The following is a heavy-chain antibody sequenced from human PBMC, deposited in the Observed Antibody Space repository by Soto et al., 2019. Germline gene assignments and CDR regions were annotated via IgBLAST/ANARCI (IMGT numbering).Heavy chain of an antibody. CDR3: ARSPAYGDYANLDT. D-gene: IGHD4-17*01. CDR2: IHSTRSP. J-gene: IGHJ5*02. CDR1: GDSVSKYY. V-gene: IGHV4-4*07. Sequence: QVQLQESGPGLVKPSETLSLACTVSGDSVSKYYWNWIRQPAGKGLEWIGRIHSTRSPNYNPSLKSRVTMSVDTSKNQFSLKLNLNSVTAADTAVYYCARSPAYGDYANLDTWGQGTLVTVSS.